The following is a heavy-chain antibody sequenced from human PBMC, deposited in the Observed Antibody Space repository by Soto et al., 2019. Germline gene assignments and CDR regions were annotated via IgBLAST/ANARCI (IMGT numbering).Heavy chain of an antibody. Sequence: GGSLRLSCAASGFTISSYWMSWVRQAPGKGPEWVANIKEDGSEKYYVDSVKGRFTISRDNAKNSLYLQMNSLRAEDTAVHYCANGGKNFDYWGQGTLVTVSS. CDR2: IKEDGSEK. V-gene: IGHV3-7*05. J-gene: IGHJ4*02. CDR3: ANGGKNFDY. CDR1: GFTISSYW. D-gene: IGHD3-16*01.